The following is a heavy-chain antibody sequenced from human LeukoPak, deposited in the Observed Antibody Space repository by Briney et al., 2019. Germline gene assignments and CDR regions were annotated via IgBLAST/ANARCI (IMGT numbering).Heavy chain of an antibody. V-gene: IGHV3-23*01. CDR2: ILATRGNT. D-gene: IGHD2-21*01. CDR1: GFTFTDYA. J-gene: IGHJ4*02. CDR3: ARGQDALFQFDY. Sequence: GGSLRLSCAASGFTFTDYAMTWVRQAPGRGLEWVSAILATRGNTYYTDSVKGRFTVSRDNSRNTLYLQMNSLRAEDTAVYHCARGQDALFQFDYWGQGTLVTVSS.